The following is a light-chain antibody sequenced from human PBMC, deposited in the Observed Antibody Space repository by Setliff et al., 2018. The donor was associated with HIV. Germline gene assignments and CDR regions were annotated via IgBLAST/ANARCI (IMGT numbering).Light chain of an antibody. Sequence: QSALTQPASVSGSPGQSITISCTGTSSDVGAYNYVSWYQQPPGTAPKLMIYEVSNRPSGVPDRFSGSKSGNTASLTISGLQAEDEADYYCSSYTSSRGVVFGGGTKATVL. CDR3: SSYTSSRGVV. J-gene: IGLJ2*01. CDR2: EVS. V-gene: IGLV2-14*01. CDR1: SSDVGAYNY.